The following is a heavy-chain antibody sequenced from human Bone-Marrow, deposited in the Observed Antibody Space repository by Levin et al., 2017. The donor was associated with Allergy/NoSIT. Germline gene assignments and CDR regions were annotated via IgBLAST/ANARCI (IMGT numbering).Heavy chain of an antibody. CDR3: VPDFSYYDFWSGYHSDLNLSFDY. Sequence: PGGSLRLSCAASGFTFSSYAMSWVRQAPGKGLEWVSAISGSGGSTYYADSVKGRFTISRDNSKNTLYLQMNSLRAEDTAVYYCVPDFSYYDFWSGYHSDLNLSFDYWGQGTLVTVSS. J-gene: IGHJ4*02. CDR1: GFTFSSYA. CDR2: ISGSGGST. D-gene: IGHD3-3*01. V-gene: IGHV3-23*01.